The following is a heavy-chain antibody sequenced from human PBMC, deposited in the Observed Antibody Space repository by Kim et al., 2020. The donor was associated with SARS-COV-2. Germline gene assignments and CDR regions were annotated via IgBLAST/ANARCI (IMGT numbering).Heavy chain of an antibody. CDR3: ARGFRAAAGPFYYYYYMDV. J-gene: IGHJ6*03. D-gene: IGHD6-13*01. V-gene: IGHV1-8*01. Sequence: ASVKVSCKASGYTFTSCDINWVRQATGQGLEWMGWMNPNSGNTGYAQKFQGRVTMTRNTSISTAYMELSSLRSEDTAVYYCARGFRAAAGPFYYYYYMDVWGKGTTVTVSS. CDR2: MNPNSGNT. CDR1: GYTFTSCD.